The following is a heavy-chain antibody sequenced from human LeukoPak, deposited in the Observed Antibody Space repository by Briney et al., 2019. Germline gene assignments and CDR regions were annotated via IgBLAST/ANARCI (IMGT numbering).Heavy chain of an antibody. J-gene: IGHJ5*02. V-gene: IGHV3-66*02. CDR3: AREVEAKWFDP. CDR2: IYSGGST. Sequence: PGGSLRLSCAVSGFILSSNYMRWARQAPGKALEWVSVIYSGGSTYYADSVKGRFTISRDKSKNTLFLQMNSLRAEDTAVYYCAREVEAKWFDPWGQGTLVTVSS. D-gene: IGHD2-15*01. CDR1: GFILSSNY.